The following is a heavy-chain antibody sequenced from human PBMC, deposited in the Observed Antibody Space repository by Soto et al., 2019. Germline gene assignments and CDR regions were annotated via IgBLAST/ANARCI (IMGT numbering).Heavy chain of an antibody. Sequence: TMSVTCPVAGGYISSGGYYWSWIRQHPGKGLEWIGYIYYSGSTYYNPSLKSRVTISVDTSKNQFSLKLSSVTAADTAVYYCARVDSNYPYYYYYYMDVWGKGTTVTVSS. J-gene: IGHJ6*03. CDR3: ARVDSNYPYYYYYYMDV. D-gene: IGHD4-4*01. CDR1: GGYISSGGYY. CDR2: IYYSGST. V-gene: IGHV4-31*03.